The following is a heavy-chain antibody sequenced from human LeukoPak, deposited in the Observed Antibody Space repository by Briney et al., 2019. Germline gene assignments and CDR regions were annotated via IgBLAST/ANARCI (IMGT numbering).Heavy chain of an antibody. CDR2: INPNSGGT. CDR1: GYTFTGYY. D-gene: IGHD6-13*01. V-gene: IGHV1-2*02. J-gene: IGHJ5*02. CDR3: ARGPRVYSSSWSSPYNWFDP. Sequence: ASVKVSCKASGYTFTGYYMHWVRQAPGQGLEWMGWINPNSGGTNYAQKFQGRVTMTRDASISTAYMELSRLRSDDTAVYYCARGPRVYSSSWSSPYNWFDPWGQGTLVTVSS.